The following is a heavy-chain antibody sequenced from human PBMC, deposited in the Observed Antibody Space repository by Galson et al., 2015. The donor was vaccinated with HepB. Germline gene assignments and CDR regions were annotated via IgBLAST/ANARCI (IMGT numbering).Heavy chain of an antibody. J-gene: IGHJ4*02. CDR1: GFTFSSYG. D-gene: IGHD3-10*01. CDR2: IWYDGSNK. Sequence: SLRLSCAASGFTFSSYGMHWVRQAPGKGLEWVAVIWYDGSNKYYADSVKGRFTISRDNSKNTLYLQMNSLRAEDTAVYYCASALLHYGSGSPPDYWGQGTLVTVSS. V-gene: IGHV3-33*01. CDR3: ASALLHYGSGSPPDY.